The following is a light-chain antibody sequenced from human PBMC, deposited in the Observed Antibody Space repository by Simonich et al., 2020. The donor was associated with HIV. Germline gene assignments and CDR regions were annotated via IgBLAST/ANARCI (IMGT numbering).Light chain of an antibody. Sequence: DIVMTQSPDSLAVSLGERAAINCKSSQTVLFRSNNKNYLAWYQQKPGQPPKLLIYWASTREAGVPDRFSGSGSGTDFPLTISSLQAEDVAVYYCQQYYSTPYTFGQGTKLEIK. J-gene: IGKJ2*01. CDR1: QTVLFRSNNKNY. CDR2: WAS. CDR3: QQYYSTPYT. V-gene: IGKV4-1*01.